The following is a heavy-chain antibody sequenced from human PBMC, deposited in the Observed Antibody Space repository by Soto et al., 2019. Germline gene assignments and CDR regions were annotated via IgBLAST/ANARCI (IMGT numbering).Heavy chain of an antibody. CDR1: GYTFTAFG. J-gene: IGHJ5*02. V-gene: IGHV1-18*01. Sequence: QVPLVQSGAEVKKPGASVKVSCKASGYTFTAFGIAWVRQAPGQGLEWMGWISTSNGNTHYSQKFQGRVTMTTDTSTSTAYMELRSLRSDDTAVFYCARAYCSAASCYWFDPWGQGTLVTVSS. D-gene: IGHD2-15*01. CDR3: ARAYCSAASCYWFDP. CDR2: ISTSNGNT.